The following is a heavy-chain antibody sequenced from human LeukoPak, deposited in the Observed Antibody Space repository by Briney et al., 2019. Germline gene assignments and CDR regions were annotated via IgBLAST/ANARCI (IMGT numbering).Heavy chain of an antibody. CDR1: GFTFSSYA. D-gene: IGHD1-26*01. CDR3: ARVIGWDEPFDL. V-gene: IGHV3-74*01. J-gene: IGHJ3*01. CDR2: INTDGSST. Sequence: GGSLRLSCAASGFTFSSYAMHWVRQAPGKGLVWVSRINTDGSSTNYADSVKGRFAVSRDDAKNTLYLQMNSLRVEDTAVYYCARVIGWDEPFDLWGQGTMVTVSS.